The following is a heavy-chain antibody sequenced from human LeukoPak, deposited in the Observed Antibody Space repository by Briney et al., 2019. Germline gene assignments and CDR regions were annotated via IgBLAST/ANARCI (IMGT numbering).Heavy chain of an antibody. CDR1: GYSFTSYW. V-gene: IGHV5-51*01. CDR3: ARHGPDSSGYYYDFGY. CDR2: IYPGGSDT. D-gene: IGHD3-22*01. J-gene: IGHJ4*02. Sequence: GESLKISCKGSGYSFTSYWIGWVRQMPGKGLEWMGIIYPGGSDTRYSPSFQGQVTISADKSISTAYLQWSSLKASDTAMYYCARHGPDSSGYYYDFGYWGQGTLVTVSS.